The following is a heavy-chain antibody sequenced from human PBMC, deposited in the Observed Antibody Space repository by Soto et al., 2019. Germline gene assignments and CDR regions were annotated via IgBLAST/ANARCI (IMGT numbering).Heavy chain of an antibody. CDR3: ARAEYSGYDYNYHYFAMDV. CDR1: GFSLSNYN. Sequence: EVQVVESGGGLVQPGGSLRLSCEASGFSLSNYNMNWVRQAPGKGLEWVSYISSSSSTIYYADSVKGRFTISRDNAKNSMYLQLNSLRDGDTAAYYCARAEYSGYDYNYHYFAMDVWGQGTTVTVSS. D-gene: IGHD5-12*01. J-gene: IGHJ6*02. V-gene: IGHV3-48*02. CDR2: ISSSSSTI.